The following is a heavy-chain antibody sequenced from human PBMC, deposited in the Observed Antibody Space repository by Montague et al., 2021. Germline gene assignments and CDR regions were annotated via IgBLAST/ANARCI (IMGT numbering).Heavy chain of an antibody. D-gene: IGHD3-22*01. CDR3: ARGAHSSGYYGYYYYYGMDV. CDR1: GFTFSSHD. CDR2: IGTAGDT. J-gene: IGHJ6*02. Sequence: SLRLSCAASGFTFSSHDMHWVRQATGKGLEWVSAIGTAGDTYYPGSVKGRFTISRENAKNSLHLQMNSLRAGDTAVYYCARGAHSSGYYGYYYYYGMDVWGQGTTVTVSS. V-gene: IGHV3-13*04.